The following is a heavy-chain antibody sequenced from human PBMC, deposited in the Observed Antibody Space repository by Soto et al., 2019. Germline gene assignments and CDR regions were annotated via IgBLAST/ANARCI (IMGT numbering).Heavy chain of an antibody. Sequence: QVQLVQSGAEVKKPVASVKVSCKASGYTFTSYDINWVRQATGQGLEWMGWMNPNSGNTGYAQKFQGRVTMTRNTSISTAYMELSSLRSEDTAVYYCARGLVGEAVAGTENDYWGQGTLVTVSS. V-gene: IGHV1-8*01. J-gene: IGHJ4*02. CDR1: GYTFTSYD. CDR3: ARGLVGEAVAGTENDY. D-gene: IGHD6-19*01. CDR2: MNPNSGNT.